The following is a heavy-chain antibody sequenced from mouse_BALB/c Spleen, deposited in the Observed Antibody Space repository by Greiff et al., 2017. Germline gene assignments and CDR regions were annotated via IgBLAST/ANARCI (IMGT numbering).Heavy chain of an antibody. V-gene: IGHV3-2*02. D-gene: IGHD1-1*01. CDR2: ISYSGST. CDR3: ARGLYYGSSSYAMDY. CDR1: GYSITSDYA. J-gene: IGHJ4*01. Sequence: VQLKESGPGLVKPSQSLSLTCTVTGYSITSDYAWNWIRQFPGNKLEWMGYISYSGSTSYNPSLKSRISITRDTSKNQFFLQLNSVTTEDTATYYCARGLYYGSSSYAMDYWGQGTSVTVSS.